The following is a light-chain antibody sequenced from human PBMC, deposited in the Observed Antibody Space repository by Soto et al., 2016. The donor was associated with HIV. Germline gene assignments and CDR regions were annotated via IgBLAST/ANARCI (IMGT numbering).Light chain of an antibody. J-gene: IGKJ1*01. CDR1: QGINNY. V-gene: IGKV1-9*01. CDR3: QQYQGSSRT. Sequence: DIQLTQSPSFLSASVGDRVTITCRASQGINNYLAWYQQKPGKGPNLLIYAASTLQTGVPSRFSGSGSGTQFTLTITTLQPEDFAYYYCQQYQGSSRTFGQGTRVEIK. CDR2: AAS.